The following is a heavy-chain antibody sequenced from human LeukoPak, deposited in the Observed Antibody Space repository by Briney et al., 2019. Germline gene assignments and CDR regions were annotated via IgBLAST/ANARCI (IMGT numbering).Heavy chain of an antibody. CDR2: ISYSGSP. D-gene: IGHD2-15*01. Sequence: SETLSLTCTVSGGSISSYYWSWIRQPPGKGLEWIGYISYSGSPNYNPSLKSRVTISVETSKNQFSLKLTSVTAADTAVYYCAREHCSGGSCYSIYYYYYMDVWGKGTTVTVSS. V-gene: IGHV4-59*01. CDR3: AREHCSGGSCYSIYYYYYMDV. J-gene: IGHJ6*03. CDR1: GGSISSYY.